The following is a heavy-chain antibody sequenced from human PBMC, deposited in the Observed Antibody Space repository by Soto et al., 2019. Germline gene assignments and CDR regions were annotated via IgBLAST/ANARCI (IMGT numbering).Heavy chain of an antibody. CDR2: IYPADSDT. CDR3: VRPQAKELGTVRGAFDI. CDR1: GDTFTSHW. D-gene: IGHD3-10*01. J-gene: IGHJ3*02. V-gene: IGHV5-51*01. Sequence: GESLKISCKGSGDTFTSHWIAWVRQMPGKGLELMGLIYPADSDTRYSPSFEGQVTISVDKSISTAYLQWSSLKASDTAMYYCVRPQAKELGTVRGAFDIWGQGTKVTVSS.